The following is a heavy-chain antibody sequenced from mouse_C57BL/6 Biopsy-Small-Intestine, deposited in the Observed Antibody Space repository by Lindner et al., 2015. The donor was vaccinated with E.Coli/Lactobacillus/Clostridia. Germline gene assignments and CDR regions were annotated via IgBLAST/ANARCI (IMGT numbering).Heavy chain of an antibody. CDR3: ARGGDYFDY. CDR2: IYPGGGYT. J-gene: IGHJ2*01. V-gene: IGHV1-63*01. CDR1: GYTFTNYW. Sequence: QESGAELVRPGTSVKMSCKASGYTFTNYWIGWAKQRPGHGLEWIGDIYPGGGYTNYNEKFKGKATLTADKSSSTAYMQFSSLTSEDSAIYYCARGGDYFDYWGQGTTLTVSS.